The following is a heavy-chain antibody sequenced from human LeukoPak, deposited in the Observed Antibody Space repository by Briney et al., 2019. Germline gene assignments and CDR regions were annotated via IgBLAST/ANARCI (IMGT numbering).Heavy chain of an antibody. CDR1: GGSISSRY. CDR3: ARGASDTYYDFWSGYYNGYYYYYMDV. V-gene: IGHV4-59*11. J-gene: IGHJ6*03. Sequence: SETLSLTCTVSGGSISSRYGSWIRQPPGKGLEWIGYIYYSGSTNYNPSLKSRVTISVDTSKNQFSLKLSSVTAADTAVYYCARGASDTYYDFWSGYYNGYYYYYMDVWGKGTTVTVSS. CDR2: IYYSGST. D-gene: IGHD3-3*01.